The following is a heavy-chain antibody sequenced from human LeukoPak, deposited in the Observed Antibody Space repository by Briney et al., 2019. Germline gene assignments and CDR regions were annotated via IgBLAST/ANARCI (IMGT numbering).Heavy chain of an antibody. V-gene: IGHV1-46*01. J-gene: IGHJ4*02. CDR1: GYTFTSYY. D-gene: IGHD3-16*02. Sequence: GASVKISCKASGYTFTSYYIHWVRQAPGQGLEWMGIIRPSGGRASYPQNFQGRVTMTMDMSASTVHMELSSLTSEDMAMYYCAREPPESFRFDYWGQGAPVTVSS. CDR2: IRPSGGRA. CDR3: AREPPESFRFDY.